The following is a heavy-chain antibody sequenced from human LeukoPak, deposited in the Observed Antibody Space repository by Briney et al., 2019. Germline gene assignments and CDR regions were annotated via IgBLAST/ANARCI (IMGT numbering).Heavy chain of an antibody. V-gene: IGHV1-2*02. CDR1: GYTFTGYY. Sequence: ASVRVSCKASGYTFTGYYMHWVRQAPGQGREWVGWINPNSGGTNYAQKFQGRVTITRDTSISTAYMELSRLRSDDTAVYYCASTVLGYSYGFTDYYYYMDVWGKGTTVTVSS. D-gene: IGHD5-18*01. CDR3: ASTVLGYSYGFTDYYYYMDV. J-gene: IGHJ6*03. CDR2: INPNSGGT.